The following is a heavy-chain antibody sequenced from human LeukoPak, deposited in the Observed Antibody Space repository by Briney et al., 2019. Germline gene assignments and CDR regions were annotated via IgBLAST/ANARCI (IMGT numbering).Heavy chain of an antibody. Sequence: GGSLRLSCAASGFTVGSNYMTWVRQAPGKGLEWVSVIYSGGNTHYADSVKGRFTISRDSSKSTLYLQMNSLRTEDTAVYYCARDSISSNHDYWGQGTLVTVSS. D-gene: IGHD3-9*01. CDR3: ARDSISSNHDY. V-gene: IGHV3-53*01. J-gene: IGHJ4*02. CDR2: IYSGGNT. CDR1: GFTVGSNY.